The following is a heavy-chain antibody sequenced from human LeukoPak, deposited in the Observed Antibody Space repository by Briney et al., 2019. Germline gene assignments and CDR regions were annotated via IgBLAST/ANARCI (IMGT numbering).Heavy chain of an antibody. V-gene: IGHV3-72*01. Sequence: PGGSLRLSCAASGFTFSDPYMDWVRQAPGKGLEWVGRARNKANSYTTEYAASVKGRFTISRDDSKNSLYLQMNSLTAEDTAVYYCTWMATVTTVDVWGQGTLVTASS. CDR2: ARNKANSYTT. J-gene: IGHJ4*02. D-gene: IGHD4-17*01. CDR3: TWMATVTTVDV. CDR1: GFTFSDPY.